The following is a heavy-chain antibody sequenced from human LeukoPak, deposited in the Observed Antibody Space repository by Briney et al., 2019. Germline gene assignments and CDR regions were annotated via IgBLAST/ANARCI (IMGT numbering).Heavy chain of an antibody. D-gene: IGHD3-3*01. CDR2: ISSSSTYI. V-gene: IGHV3-21*01. CDR1: GFTFSSYS. CDR3: ARGPYDFWSGYQDY. J-gene: IGHJ4*02. Sequence: GGSLRLSCAASGFTFSSYSMNWVRQAPGKGLEWVSSISSSSTYIYYADSVKGRFTISRDNAKNSLYLQMNSLRAEDTAVYYSARGPYDFWSGYQDYWGQGTLATVSS.